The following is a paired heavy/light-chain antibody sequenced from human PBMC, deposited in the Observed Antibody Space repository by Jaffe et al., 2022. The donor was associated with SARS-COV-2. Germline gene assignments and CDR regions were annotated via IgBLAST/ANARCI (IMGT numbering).Light chain of an antibody. V-gene: IGKV3-11*01. CDR3: QERSNWLLT. CDR1: QSVTSY. Sequence: EIVLTQSPATLSLSPGDRATLSCRASQSVTSYLTWYQHKPGQAPRLLIYDASKRATGVPARFSGSGSGTDFTLTISSLEPEDFAVYYCQERSNWLLTFGGGTKVEMK. J-gene: IGKJ4*01. CDR2: DAS.
Heavy chain of an antibody. Sequence: QVQLQESGPGLVKPSQTLSLTCTVSGGSITSGGYYWTWIRQHPGKGLEWIAYIYYTGSPYYNPSLKSRLAISLDKSKNQVSLKLTSVTAADTAVYYCAGRRDGYNLADYWGQGTLVTVSS. CDR1: GGSITSGGYY. J-gene: IGHJ4*02. V-gene: IGHV4-31*03. CDR3: AGRRDGYNLADY. D-gene: IGHD5-12*01. CDR2: IYYTGSP.